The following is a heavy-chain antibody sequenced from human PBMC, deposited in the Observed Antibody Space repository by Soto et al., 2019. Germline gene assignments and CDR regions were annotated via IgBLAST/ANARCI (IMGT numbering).Heavy chain of an antibody. Sequence: SETLSLTCSVSGGSISNTTYSWGWIRQPPGEGLEWIGSIYYSGYTYYNPSLKSRVTMSVHTSKDQFSLSLSSVTAADTAVYYCARHLGYCKTTKCFGSDYFYHFYMDVWGKGTTVTVSS. D-gene: IGHD2-15*01. J-gene: IGHJ6*03. CDR1: GGSISNTTYS. CDR3: ARHLGYCKTTKCFGSDYFYHFYMDV. V-gene: IGHV4-39*01. CDR2: IYYSGYT.